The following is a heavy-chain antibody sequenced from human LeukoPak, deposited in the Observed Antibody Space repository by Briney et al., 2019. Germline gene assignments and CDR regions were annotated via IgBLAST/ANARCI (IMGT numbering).Heavy chain of an antibody. CDR2: INPSGGST. V-gene: IGHV1-46*01. Sequence: ASVKVSCKASGYTFTSYYMHWVRQAPGQGLEWMGIINPSGGSTSYAQKFQGRVTMTRDMSTSTVYMELSSLRSEDTAVYYCARGIRFMVRGVIWREADPWGQGTLVTVSS. CDR1: GYTFTSYY. CDR3: ARGIRFMVRGVIWREADP. D-gene: IGHD3-10*01. J-gene: IGHJ5*02.